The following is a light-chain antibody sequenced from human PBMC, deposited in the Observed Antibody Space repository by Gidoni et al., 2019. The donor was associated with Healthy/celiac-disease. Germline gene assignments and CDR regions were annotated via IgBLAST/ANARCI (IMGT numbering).Light chain of an antibody. J-gene: IGKJ4*01. Sequence: DIQMTQSPSSLSASVGDRVTITCRASQSISSYLNWYQQKPGKAPKLLIYAASSLQSGVPSRFSGSGSGTDFTLTISSLQPDDFATYYCQQSYSLPRTFGGGTKVEIK. CDR3: QQSYSLPRT. CDR2: AAS. V-gene: IGKV1-39*01. CDR1: QSISSY.